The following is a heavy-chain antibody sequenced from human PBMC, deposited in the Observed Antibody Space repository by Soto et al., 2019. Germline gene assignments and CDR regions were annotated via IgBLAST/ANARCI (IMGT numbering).Heavy chain of an antibody. D-gene: IGHD3-22*01. CDR1: GGTLNRNT. CDR3: ASQFDYDSSGYYYAY. Sequence: QVQLVQSGAEVKKPGSSVKVSCKASGGTLNRNTISWVRQAPGQGLEWMGGIIPIFGTANYAQKFQGRVTITADESTNTAYMELSRLRSEDTAVYYCASQFDYDSSGYYYAYWGQGTLVTVSS. V-gene: IGHV1-69*01. CDR2: IIPIFGTA. J-gene: IGHJ4*02.